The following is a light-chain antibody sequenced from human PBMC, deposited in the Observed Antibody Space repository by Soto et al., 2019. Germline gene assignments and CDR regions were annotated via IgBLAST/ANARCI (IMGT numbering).Light chain of an antibody. J-gene: IGLJ1*01. V-gene: IGLV2-8*01. CDR3: SSYTGSSNFV. Sequence: QSALTQPPSASGSPGQSVTIACTGTTSDFGNYNFVSWYQQHPGEAPKLLIYQVTKRPSGVPDRFSDSKSGNTASLTVSGLQAEDEADYYCSSYTGSSNFVFGTGTKLTVL. CDR1: TSDFGNYNF. CDR2: QVT.